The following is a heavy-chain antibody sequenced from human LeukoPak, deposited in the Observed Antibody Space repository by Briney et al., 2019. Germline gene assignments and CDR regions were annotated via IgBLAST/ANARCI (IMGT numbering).Heavy chain of an antibody. J-gene: IGHJ4*02. CDR1: GFTFDDYA. Sequence: GRSLRLSCAVSGFTFDDYAMHWVRQVPGKGLEWVSGINWNSDSIGYADSVKGRFTISRDNSKNTLYLQMNSLRAEDTAVYYCAKGELEIFDYWGQGTLVTVSS. V-gene: IGHV3-9*01. D-gene: IGHD1-1*01. CDR2: INWNSDSI. CDR3: AKGELEIFDY.